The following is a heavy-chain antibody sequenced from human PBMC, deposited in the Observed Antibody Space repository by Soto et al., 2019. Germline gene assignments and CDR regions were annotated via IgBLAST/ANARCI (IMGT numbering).Heavy chain of an antibody. CDR3: ARDSGATYSSSWYFDY. V-gene: IGHV4-39*07. Sequence: SETLSLTCTVSGGSISSSSYYWGWIRQPPGKGLEWIGSIYYSGSTYYNPSLKSRVTISVDTSKNQFSLKLSSVTAADTAVYYCARDSGATYSSSWYFDYWGQGTLVTVSS. D-gene: IGHD6-13*01. J-gene: IGHJ4*02. CDR2: IYYSGST. CDR1: GGSISSSSYY.